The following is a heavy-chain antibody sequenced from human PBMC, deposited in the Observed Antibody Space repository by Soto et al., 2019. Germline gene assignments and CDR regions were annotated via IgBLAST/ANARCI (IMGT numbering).Heavy chain of an antibody. CDR2: ISPSGTT. CDR1: SGSLSGYY. CDR3: ARAPKVSGSAQTRPDF. V-gene: IGHV4-34*01. J-gene: IGHJ4*02. Sequence: LSLTCSLYSGSLSGYYWSWIRQPPGKGLEWIGEISPSGTTNYSPSLKSRVSISVDTSKNQFSLNLTSLTAADTAVYYCARAPKVSGSAQTRPDFWSQGSLVTAPQ. D-gene: IGHD6-6*01.